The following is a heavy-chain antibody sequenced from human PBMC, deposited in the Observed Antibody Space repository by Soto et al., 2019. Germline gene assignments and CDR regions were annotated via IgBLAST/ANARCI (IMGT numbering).Heavy chain of an antibody. CDR1: GGSISSYY. V-gene: IGHV4-59*12. D-gene: IGHD3-10*01. CDR2: IYHSGST. Sequence: ASETLSLTCTVSGGSISSYYWSWIRQPPGKGLEWIGYIYHSGSTYYNPSLKSRVTISVDRSKNQFSLKLSSVTAADTAVYYCARVATMVRGVYYFDYWGQGTLVTVSS. CDR3: ARVATMVRGVYYFDY. J-gene: IGHJ4*02.